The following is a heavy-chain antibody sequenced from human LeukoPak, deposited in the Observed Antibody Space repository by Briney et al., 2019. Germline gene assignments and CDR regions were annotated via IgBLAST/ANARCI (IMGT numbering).Heavy chain of an antibody. CDR2: IYYSGSA. D-gene: IGHD6-13*01. V-gene: IGHV4-59*01. CDR3: ARANQQLSDLDY. J-gene: IGHJ4*02. CDR1: GGSISSYY. Sequence: PSETLSLTCTVSGGSISSYYWSWIRQPPGKGLEWIGYIYYSGSANYNPSLKSRVTISVDTSKNQFSLKLTSVTAADTAVYYCARANQQLSDLDYWGQGTLVTVSS.